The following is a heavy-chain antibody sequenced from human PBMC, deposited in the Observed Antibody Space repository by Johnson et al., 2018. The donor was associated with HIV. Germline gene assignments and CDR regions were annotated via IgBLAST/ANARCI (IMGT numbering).Heavy chain of an antibody. CDR3: ARQGGWAFDI. J-gene: IGHJ3*02. CDR1: GFTFDDYG. Sequence: EQLVESGGGVVRPGGSLRLSSAASGFTFDDYGMSWVRQAPGKGLEWVSGIKWNGDPTSYVDSLKGRFTISRDNAKNSLYLQMNSLRAEDTALYYCARQGGWAFDIWGQGTMVTVSS. V-gene: IGHV3-20*03. CDR2: IKWNGDPT. D-gene: IGHD3-16*01.